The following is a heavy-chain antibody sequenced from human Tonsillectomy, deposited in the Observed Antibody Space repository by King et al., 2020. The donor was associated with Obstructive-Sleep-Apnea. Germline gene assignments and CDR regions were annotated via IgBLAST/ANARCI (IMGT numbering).Heavy chain of an antibody. J-gene: IGHJ4*02. Sequence: LQLQESGPGLVKPSETLSLTCSVSGGSISPYYWSWIRQTPGKGLEWIGSIYYSGSTTYNPSLKSRVTISVDTSKNQFSLQLRSVTAADTAVYNCARGGGGLDSWGQGTLVTVSS. V-gene: IGHV4-59*01. CDR1: GGSISPYY. CDR2: IYYSGST. D-gene: IGHD3-16*01. CDR3: ARGGGGLDS.